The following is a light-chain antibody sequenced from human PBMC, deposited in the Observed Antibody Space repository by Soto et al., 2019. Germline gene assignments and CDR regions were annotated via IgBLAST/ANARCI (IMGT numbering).Light chain of an antibody. Sequence: EIVLPQSPGTLSLSPGERATLSCRASQSFNSIYLAWYQQKPGQAPRLLIYGASSRATGTPDRFSGSGSGTDFTLTISRLEPEDFAVYYCHQYDSWTCGQGTKV. CDR2: GAS. CDR1: QSFNSIY. V-gene: IGKV3-20*01. J-gene: IGKJ1*01. CDR3: HQYDSWT.